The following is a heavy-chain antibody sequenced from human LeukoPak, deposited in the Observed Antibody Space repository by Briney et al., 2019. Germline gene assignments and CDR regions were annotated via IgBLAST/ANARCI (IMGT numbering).Heavy chain of an antibody. Sequence: SGGSLRPSCAASGFTFSSYTMNWVRQAPGKGLEWVSSISSGSSYIYYADSLKGRFTISRDNAKNSLYLQMNSLRAEDTAVYYCATLPHMYGGSSTHYFYYGMDVWGQGTTVTVSS. D-gene: IGHD6-13*01. CDR3: ATLPHMYGGSSTHYFYYGMDV. J-gene: IGHJ6*02. V-gene: IGHV3-21*01. CDR1: GFTFSSYT. CDR2: ISSGSSYI.